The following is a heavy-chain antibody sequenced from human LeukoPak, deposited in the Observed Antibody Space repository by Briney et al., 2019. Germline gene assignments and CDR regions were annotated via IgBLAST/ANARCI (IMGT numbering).Heavy chain of an antibody. CDR2: INHSGST. D-gene: IGHD3-3*01. Sequence: SETLSLTCAVYGGPFSGYYWSWIRQPPGKGLEWIGEINHSGSTNYNPSLKSRVTISVDTSKNQFSLKLSSVTAADTAVYYCARGITIFGVAPGYWGQGTLVTVSS. J-gene: IGHJ4*02. CDR3: ARGITIFGVAPGY. CDR1: GGPFSGYY. V-gene: IGHV4-34*01.